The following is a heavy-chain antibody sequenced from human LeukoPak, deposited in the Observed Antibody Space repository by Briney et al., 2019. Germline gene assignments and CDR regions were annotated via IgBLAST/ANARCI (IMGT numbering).Heavy chain of an antibody. V-gene: IGHV3-48*03. Sequence: GGSLRLSCAASGFTFSSYEMNWVRQAPGKGLEWVSYISSSGSTIYYADSVKGRFTISRDNAKNSLYLQMNSLRADDTAVYYCASLLRFLEWLDYWGQGTLVTVSS. CDR1: GFTFSSYE. CDR2: ISSSGSTI. D-gene: IGHD3-3*01. J-gene: IGHJ4*02. CDR3: ASLLRFLEWLDY.